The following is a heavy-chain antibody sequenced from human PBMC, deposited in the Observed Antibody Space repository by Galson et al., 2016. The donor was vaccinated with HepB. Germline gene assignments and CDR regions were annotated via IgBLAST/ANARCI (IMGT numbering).Heavy chain of an antibody. CDR2: INAGNDNT. D-gene: IGHD3-16*01. CDR3: ARARARSVESVVVGGWFDP. V-gene: IGHV1-3*01. Sequence: SVKVSCKASGYTFTKYGIHWVRQAPGQRLEWMGWINAGNDNTKYSQTFQGRVTITRDTSASIAYMELSGLRSEDTAVYYCARARARSVESVVVGGWFDPWGQGTLVTVSS. J-gene: IGHJ5*02. CDR1: GYTFTKYG.